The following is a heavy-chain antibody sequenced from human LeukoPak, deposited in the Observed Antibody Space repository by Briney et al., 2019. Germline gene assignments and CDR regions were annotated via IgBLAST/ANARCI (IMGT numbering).Heavy chain of an antibody. Sequence: GGSLRLSCAASGFTFNNYLMSWVRQAPGKELEWVSVLFTGGGRTLYADSVKGRFTISGDTSRTTLYLQMNGLRAEDTAVYYCAKECDYSPGHKFDLWGQGTLVTVSS. CDR1: GFTFNNYL. CDR2: LFTGGGRT. CDR3: AKECDYSPGHKFDL. J-gene: IGHJ4*02. V-gene: IGHV3-23*01. D-gene: IGHD3-10*01.